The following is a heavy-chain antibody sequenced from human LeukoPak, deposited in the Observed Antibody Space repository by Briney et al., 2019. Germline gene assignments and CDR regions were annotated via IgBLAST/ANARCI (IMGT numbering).Heavy chain of an antibody. D-gene: IGHD6-13*01. CDR2: IYYSGST. CDR1: GGSISIYY. V-gene: IGHV4-59*01. J-gene: IGHJ1*01. Sequence: SETLSLTCNVSGGSISIYYWSWIRQPPGKGLEWIGYIYYSGSTNYNPSLKSRVTISVDTSKNQFSLKLSSVTAADTAGYYCARDGTFSSSPPSYWGEGTLLTVSS. CDR3: ARDGTFSSSPPSY.